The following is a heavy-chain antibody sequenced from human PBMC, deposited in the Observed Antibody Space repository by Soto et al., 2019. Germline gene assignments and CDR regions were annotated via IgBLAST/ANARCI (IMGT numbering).Heavy chain of an antibody. CDR1: GGSISSSN. V-gene: IGHV3-23*01. J-gene: IGHJ6*02. CDR3: AKDHSPLLWFGELSSGMDV. Sequence: PSETLSLTCAVSGGSISSSNWCSCVRQPPGKGLEWVSAISGSGGSTYYADSVKGRFTISRDNSKNTLYLQMNSLRAEDTAVYYCAKDHSPLLWFGELSSGMDVWGQGTTVTVSS. CDR2: ISGSGGST. D-gene: IGHD3-10*01.